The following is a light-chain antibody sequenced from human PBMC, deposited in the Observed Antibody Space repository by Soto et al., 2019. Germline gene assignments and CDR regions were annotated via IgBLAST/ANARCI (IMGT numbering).Light chain of an antibody. V-gene: IGKV1-5*03. Sequence: DIPMTQSPSALSASVGDRVTITCRASQSISTWLAWYQQKPGKAPKLLIYKASNLESGVPSRFSGSGSETEFSLTINSLQPDDFATYYCQQYDSYSRTFGQGTKVEIK. CDR1: QSISTW. CDR3: QQYDSYSRT. J-gene: IGKJ1*01. CDR2: KAS.